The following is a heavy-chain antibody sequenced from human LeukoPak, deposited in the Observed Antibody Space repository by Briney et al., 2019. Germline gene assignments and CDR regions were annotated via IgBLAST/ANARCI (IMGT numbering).Heavy chain of an antibody. J-gene: IGHJ4*02. V-gene: IGHV4-34*01. CDR2: INHSGST. CDR3: ARLENDRSLDY. Sequence: SETLSLTCAVYGGSFSGYYWSWIRQPPGKGLEWIGEINHSGSTNYNPSLKSRVTISVDTSKNQFSLKLSSVTAADTAVYYCARLENDRSLDYWGQGTLVTVSS. D-gene: IGHD3-16*01. CDR1: GGSFSGYY.